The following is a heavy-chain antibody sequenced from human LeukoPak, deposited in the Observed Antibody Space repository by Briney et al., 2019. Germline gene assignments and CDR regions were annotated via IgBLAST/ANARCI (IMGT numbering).Heavy chain of an antibody. CDR1: GYTFTSYG. CDR3: ASGYCSGGSCYSADYYGMDV. CDR2: ISAYNGNT. D-gene: IGHD2-15*01. Sequence: ASVKVSCKASGYTFTSYGISWVRQAPGQGLEWMGWISAYNGNTNYAQKLQGRVTMTTDTSTSTAYMELRSLRSDDTAVYYRASGYCSGGSCYSADYYGMDVWGQGTTVTVSS. J-gene: IGHJ6*02. V-gene: IGHV1-18*01.